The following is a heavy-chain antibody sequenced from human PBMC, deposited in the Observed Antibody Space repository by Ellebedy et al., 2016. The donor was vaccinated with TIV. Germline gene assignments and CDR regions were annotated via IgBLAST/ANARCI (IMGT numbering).Heavy chain of an antibody. CDR3: AREGYGSRSYLLFDY. D-gene: IGHD3-10*01. CDR1: RSTLNNND. Sequence: ASVKVSCKASRSTLNNNDINWVRQASGQGLEWMGWLNPNSGNTGYAQKFQGRVTMTRDTSTSTVYMDLSSLTSEDTAVYYCAREGYGSRSYLLFDYWGQGTLVTVSS. J-gene: IGHJ4*02. CDR2: LNPNSGNT. V-gene: IGHV1-8*01.